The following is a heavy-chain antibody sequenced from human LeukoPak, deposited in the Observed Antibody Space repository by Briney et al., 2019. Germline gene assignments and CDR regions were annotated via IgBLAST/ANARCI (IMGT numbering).Heavy chain of an antibody. V-gene: IGHV4-31*03. D-gene: IGHD3-22*01. Sequence: SQTLSLTCTVSGGSISSGGYYWSWIRQHPGKGLEWIGYIYYSGSTYYNPSLESRVTISVDTSKNQFSLKLSSVTAADTAVYYCARARVPESSGYYPYWFAPWGKGPLVTFSS. J-gene: IGHJ5*02. CDR1: GGSISSGGYY. CDR3: ARARVPESSGYYPYWFAP. CDR2: IYYSGST.